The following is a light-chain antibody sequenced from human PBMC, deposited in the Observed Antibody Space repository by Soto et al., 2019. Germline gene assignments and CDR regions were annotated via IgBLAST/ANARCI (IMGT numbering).Light chain of an antibody. J-gene: IGLJ2*01. Sequence: QAVLTQSSSASASLGSSVKLTCTLSSGHSSYIIAWHQQQPGKAPRYLMKLEGSGSYNKRSGVPDRFSGSSSGADRYLTISNLQSEDKADYYCETWDSNTVVFGGGTKLTVL. CDR2: LEGSGSY. V-gene: IGLV4-60*03. CDR3: ETWDSNTVV. CDR1: SGHSSYI.